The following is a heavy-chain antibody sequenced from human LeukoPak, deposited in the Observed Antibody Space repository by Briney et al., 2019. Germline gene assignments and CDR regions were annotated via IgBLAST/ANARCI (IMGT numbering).Heavy chain of an antibody. CDR1: GYTFTSYG. V-gene: IGHV1-18*01. CDR3: AREGGIARPPYLYYYIDV. Sequence: ASVKASCKASGYTFTSYGINWVRQAPGRGLEWMGWINTYSANTNYAQEFQDRVIMTTDTSTSTAYMELRSLRSDDTAVYYCAREGGIARPPYLYYYIDVWGKGTTVTVSS. D-gene: IGHD6-6*01. CDR2: INTYSANT. J-gene: IGHJ6*03.